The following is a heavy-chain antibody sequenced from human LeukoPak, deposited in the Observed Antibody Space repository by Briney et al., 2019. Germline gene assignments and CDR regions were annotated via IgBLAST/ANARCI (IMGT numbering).Heavy chain of an antibody. Sequence: ASVKVSCKASGYTFTSYYMHWVRQAPGQGLEWMGIINPSGGSTSYAQKFQGRVTMTRDMSTSTVYMELSSLRSEDTAVYYCARARRRITIFGVVIPLNAFDIWGQGTMVTVSS. V-gene: IGHV1-46*01. D-gene: IGHD3-3*01. CDR1: GYTFTSYY. J-gene: IGHJ3*02. CDR2: INPSGGST. CDR3: ARARRRITIFGVVIPLNAFDI.